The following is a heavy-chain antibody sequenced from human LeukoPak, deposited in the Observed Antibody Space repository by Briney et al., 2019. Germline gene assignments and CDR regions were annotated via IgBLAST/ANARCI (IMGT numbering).Heavy chain of an antibody. V-gene: IGHV3-7*01. J-gene: IGHJ4*02. Sequence: GGSLRLSCAASGFTFTNYWMSWVRQAPGKGLELVANIKQDRSEKYYVDSVKGRFTISRDNAKNSLYLQMNSLRAEDTAVYYCAKSLSSRGLIIPKTTRYFDYWGQGTLVTVSS. CDR1: GFTFTNYW. CDR3: AKSLSSRGLIIPKTTRYFDY. CDR2: IKQDRSEK. D-gene: IGHD3-10*01.